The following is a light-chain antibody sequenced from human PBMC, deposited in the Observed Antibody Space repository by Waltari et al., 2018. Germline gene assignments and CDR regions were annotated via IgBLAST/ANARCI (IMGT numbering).Light chain of an antibody. CDR3: QQYSGYSGI. Sequence: DIQMTQSPSTLSASVGDRVTITCGASQGISRWLAWYQQKPGKPPKVLIYGASSLESGVPSRFSGSVSETEFTLVISNLQPDDVATYYCQQYSGYSGIFGGGTKVEIK. CDR1: QGISRW. J-gene: IGKJ4*01. V-gene: IGKV1-5*01. CDR2: GAS.